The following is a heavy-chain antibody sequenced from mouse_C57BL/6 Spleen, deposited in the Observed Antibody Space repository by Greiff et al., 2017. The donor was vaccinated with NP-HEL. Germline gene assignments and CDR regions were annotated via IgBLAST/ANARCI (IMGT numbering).Heavy chain of an antibody. D-gene: IGHD1-1*01. CDR1: GFTFSSYA. J-gene: IGHJ2*01. CDR3: TREGETTVVATDYFDY. CDR2: ISSGGDYI. V-gene: IGHV5-9-1*02. Sequence: EVHLVESGEGLVKPGGSLKLSCAASGFTFSSYAMSWVRQTPEKRLEWVAYISSGGDYIYYADTVKGRFTISRDNARNTLYLQMSSLKSEDTAMYYCTREGETTVVATDYFDYWGQGTTLTVSS.